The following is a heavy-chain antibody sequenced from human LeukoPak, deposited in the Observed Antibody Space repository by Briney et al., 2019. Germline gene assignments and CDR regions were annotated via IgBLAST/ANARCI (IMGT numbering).Heavy chain of an antibody. D-gene: IGHD5-18*01. CDR3: ARVSLGYSYGSPYYFDY. CDR2: IYYSGST. CDR1: GGSISSYY. V-gene: IGHV4-59*01. J-gene: IGHJ4*02. Sequence: AETLSLTCTVSGGSISSYYWSWIRQPPGKGLEWIGYIYYSGSTNYNPSLTSRVTISVDTSKNQFSLKLSSVTAADTAVYYCARVSLGYSYGSPYYFDYWGQGTLVTVSS.